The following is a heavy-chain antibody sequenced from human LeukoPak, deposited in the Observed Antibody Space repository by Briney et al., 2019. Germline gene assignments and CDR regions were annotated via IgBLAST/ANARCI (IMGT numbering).Heavy chain of an antibody. CDR1: GFTFSSYA. CDR3: ARDHRWYCSGGSCYSSAFDI. D-gene: IGHD2-15*01. V-gene: IGHV3-30-3*01. CDR2: ISYDGSNK. Sequence: HPGGSLRLSCAASGFTFSSYAMHWVRQAPGKGLEWVAVISYDGSNKYYAYSVKGRFTISRDNSKNTLYLQMNSLRAEDTAVYYCARDHRWYCSGGSCYSSAFDIWGQGTMVTVSS. J-gene: IGHJ3*02.